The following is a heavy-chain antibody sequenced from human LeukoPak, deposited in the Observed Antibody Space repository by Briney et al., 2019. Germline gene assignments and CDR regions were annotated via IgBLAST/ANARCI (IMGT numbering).Heavy chain of an antibody. V-gene: IGHV1-46*01. CDR1: GYTFTSYY. J-gene: IGHJ3*02. D-gene: IGHD3-9*01. CDR2: INPSGGST. Sequence: GASVKVSCKVSGYTFTSYYMHWVRQAPGQGLEWMGIINPSGGSTSYAQKFQGRVTMTRDMSTSTVYMELSSLRSEDTAVYYCAKGGYDILTGYGAFDIWGQGTMVTVSS. CDR3: AKGGYDILTGYGAFDI.